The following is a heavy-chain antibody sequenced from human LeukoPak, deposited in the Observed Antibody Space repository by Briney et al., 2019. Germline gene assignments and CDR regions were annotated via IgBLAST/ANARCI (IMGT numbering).Heavy chain of an antibody. CDR2: INSDGSDT. CDR1: EFTFSNYW. Sequence: GGSLRLSCAASEFTFSNYWMHWVRQAPGKGLVWVSRINSDGSDTTYADSVKGRFTISRDNAKNTLHLQMNSLRVEGTAVYYCARGPPISSVAAAAKSSGYFDYWGQGTQVTVSS. CDR3: ARGPPISSVAAAAKSSGYFDY. V-gene: IGHV3-74*01. J-gene: IGHJ4*02. D-gene: IGHD6-13*01.